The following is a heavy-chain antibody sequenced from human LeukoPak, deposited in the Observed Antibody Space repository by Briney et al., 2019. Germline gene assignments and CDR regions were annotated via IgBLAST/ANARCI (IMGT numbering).Heavy chain of an antibody. D-gene: IGHD3-3*01. Sequence: SETLSLTCTVSGGSISSYYWSWIRQPPGKGLEWIGYVYYSGSTNYNPSLKSRVTISVGTSKSQFSLKLSSVTAADTAVYYCARVSPPDYDFWSGYYTGSWFDPWGQGTLVTISS. CDR3: ARVSPPDYDFWSGYYTGSWFDP. CDR1: GGSISSYY. J-gene: IGHJ5*02. V-gene: IGHV4-59*01. CDR2: VYYSGST.